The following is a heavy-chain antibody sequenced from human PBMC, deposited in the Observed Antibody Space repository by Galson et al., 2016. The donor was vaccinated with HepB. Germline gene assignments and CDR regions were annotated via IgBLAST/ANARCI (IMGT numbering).Heavy chain of an antibody. J-gene: IGHJ6*02. CDR3: ARLGYCSSVSCNRPPRDQGMDV. CDR1: GFTFRSYG. V-gene: IGHV3-30*03. CDR2: ISHDGTNK. D-gene: IGHD2-2*02. Sequence: SLRLSCAASGFTFRSYGMHWVRQAPGKGLEWVAVISHDGTNKYYTDSVKGRFTISRDSPKNTLYLQMIRLRAEDTAVYYCARLGYCSSVSCNRPPRDQGMDVWGQGTTVTVSS.